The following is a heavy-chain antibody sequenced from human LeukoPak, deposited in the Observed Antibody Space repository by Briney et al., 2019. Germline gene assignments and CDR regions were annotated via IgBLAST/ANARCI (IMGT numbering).Heavy chain of an antibody. V-gene: IGHV1-18*04. D-gene: IGHD6-19*01. Sequence: ASVKVSCKASGYTFRSYGINWVRQAPGQGLQWMGWISAYNGDTKSAQDYQGRLSVTSDTSAHKVYLELRNLTSADTAIYCCAGGDSSGLGLDWFDPWGQGTLVTVAP. CDR2: ISAYNGDT. CDR1: GYTFRSYG. J-gene: IGHJ5*02. CDR3: AGGDSSGLGLDWFDP.